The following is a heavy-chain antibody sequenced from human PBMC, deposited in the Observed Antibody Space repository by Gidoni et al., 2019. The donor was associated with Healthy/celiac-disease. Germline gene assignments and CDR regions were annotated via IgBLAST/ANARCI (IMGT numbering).Heavy chain of an antibody. CDR2: IKSKTDGGTT. CDR1: GFTFSTAW. V-gene: IGHV3-15*07. J-gene: IGHJ3*02. CDR3: TTDRIVGADDAFDI. D-gene: IGHD1-26*01. Sequence: EVQLVESGGGLVKPGGSLRLSCAASGFTFSTAWMNWVRQAPGKGLEWVGRIKSKTDGGTTDYAAPVKGRFTISRDDSKNTLYLQMNSLKTEDTAVYYCTTDRIVGADDAFDIWGQGTMVTVSS.